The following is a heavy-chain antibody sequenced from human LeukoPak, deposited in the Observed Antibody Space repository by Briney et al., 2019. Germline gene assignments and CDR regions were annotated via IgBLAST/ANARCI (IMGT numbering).Heavy chain of an antibody. Sequence: GGSLRLSCAASGFTFRTYAMSWVRQTPGKGLEWVSLIYSGGSTYYADSVKGRFTISRDNSKNTLYLQINSLRADDTAVYYCAKDRSPYCTNGICYDRSFDFDYWGQGTPVTVSS. CDR1: GFTFRTYA. J-gene: IGHJ4*02. CDR3: AKDRSPYCTNGICYDRSFDFDY. V-gene: IGHV3-23*03. CDR2: IYSGGST. D-gene: IGHD2-8*01.